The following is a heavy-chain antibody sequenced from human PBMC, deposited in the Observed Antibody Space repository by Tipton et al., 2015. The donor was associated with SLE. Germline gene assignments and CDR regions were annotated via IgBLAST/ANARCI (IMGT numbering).Heavy chain of an antibody. CDR2: IYSGGST. CDR3: AMSREIFYYYGMDV. Sequence: SLRLSCAVYGGSFSGYYWSWIRQPPGKGLEWVSVIYSGGSTYYADSVKGRFTISRDDSKNTLYLQMNSLRAEDTAVYYCAMSREIFYYYGMDVWGQGTTVTVSS. CDR1: GGSFSGYY. D-gene: IGHD5-24*01. J-gene: IGHJ6*02. V-gene: IGHV3-53*01.